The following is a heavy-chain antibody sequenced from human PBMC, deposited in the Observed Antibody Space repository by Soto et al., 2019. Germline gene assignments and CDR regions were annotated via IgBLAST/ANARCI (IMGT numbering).Heavy chain of an antibody. J-gene: IGHJ6*02. CDR1: GFTFSNSA. Sequence: EVQLLESGGGLAQPGGSLRLSCAASGFTFSNSAMSWVRQVPGKGLEWAAGISSGGGHTNYADSVKGRFTISRDNFKNTLYLQMNSLRAEDTAVYYCAKARKVEYSSSGGMDVWGQGTTVTVSS. CDR2: ISSGGGHT. V-gene: IGHV3-23*01. CDR3: AKARKVEYSSSGGMDV. D-gene: IGHD6-6*01.